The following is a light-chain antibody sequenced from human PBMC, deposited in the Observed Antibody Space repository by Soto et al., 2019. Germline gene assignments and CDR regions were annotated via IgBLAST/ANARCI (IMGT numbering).Light chain of an antibody. V-gene: IGKV3-11*01. J-gene: IGKJ4*01. Sequence: EIVLTQSPATLSLSPGERATLSCRASQSVSSYLAWYQQKPGQAPRLLIYDASTRATGIPARFSGSGSGTDFTLTLSSLEPEDFAVYYCQQRSNWPPVLTFGGGTNVEI. CDR3: QQRSNWPPVLT. CDR2: DAS. CDR1: QSVSSY.